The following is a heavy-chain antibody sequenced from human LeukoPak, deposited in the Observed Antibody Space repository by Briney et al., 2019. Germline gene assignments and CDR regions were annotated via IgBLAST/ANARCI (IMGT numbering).Heavy chain of an antibody. CDR2: ISSSSTNI. CDR3: AKDLRYFDWSWLDY. Sequence: GGSLRLSCAASGFTFSSYSMNWVRQAPGKGLEWVSSISSSSTNIYYADSVKGRFTISRDNSKNTLYLQMNSLRAEDTAVYYCAKDLRYFDWSWLDYWGQGTLVTVSS. D-gene: IGHD3-9*01. V-gene: IGHV3-21*04. J-gene: IGHJ4*02. CDR1: GFTFSSYS.